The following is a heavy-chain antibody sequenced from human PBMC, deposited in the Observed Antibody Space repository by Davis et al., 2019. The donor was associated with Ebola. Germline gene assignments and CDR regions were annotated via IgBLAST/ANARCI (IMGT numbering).Heavy chain of an antibody. Sequence: GESLKISCAASGFTFNTYAVHWVRQSPGKGLEWVALISFDGVKKHYADSVKGRFTISRDNYAKTLFLQMSSLTPEDTAVYYCARVGDDSTTYHRGFLDYWGRGAVVSVSS. CDR2: ISFDGVKK. J-gene: IGHJ4*02. V-gene: IGHV3-30*04. CDR1: GFTFNTYA. CDR3: ARVGDDSTTYHRGFLDY. D-gene: IGHD2/OR15-2a*01.